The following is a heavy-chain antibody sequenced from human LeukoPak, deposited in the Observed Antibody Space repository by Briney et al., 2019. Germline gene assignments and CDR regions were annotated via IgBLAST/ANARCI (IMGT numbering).Heavy chain of an antibody. Sequence: GGSLRLSCAASGFMVSRNYMSWVRQAPGKGLEWISYSNTDGTISYADSVKGRFTISRDNAENSLYLQMNSLRDEDTAVYFCVRDRDYAFDFWGQGTMVTVSS. J-gene: IGHJ3*01. CDR3: VRDRDYAFDF. CDR2: SNTDGTI. V-gene: IGHV3-48*02. CDR1: GFMVSRNY.